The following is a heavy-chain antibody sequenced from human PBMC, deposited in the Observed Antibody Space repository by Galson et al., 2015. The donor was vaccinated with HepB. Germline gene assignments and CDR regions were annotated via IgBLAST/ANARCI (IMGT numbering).Heavy chain of an antibody. D-gene: IGHD6-13*01. CDR2: INPNSGGT. CDR3: AVRYSSSSEMGHDDAFDI. V-gene: IGHV1-2*06. Sequence: SVKVSCKASGYTFTGYYMHWVRQAPGQGLEWMGRINPNSGGTNYAQKFQGRVTMTRDTSISTAYMELSRLRSDDTAVYYCAVRYSSSSEMGHDDAFDIWGQGTMVTVSS. J-gene: IGHJ3*02. CDR1: GYTFTGYY.